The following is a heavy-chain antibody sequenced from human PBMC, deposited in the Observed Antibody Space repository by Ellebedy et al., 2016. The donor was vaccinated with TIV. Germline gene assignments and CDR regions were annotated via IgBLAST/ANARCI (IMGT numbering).Heavy chain of an antibody. Sequence: PGGSLRLSFATSGSTFAGAWRNGVRQAPGTALDWVGRVKSNADGGTTDYAAPVKGRFAISRDDSRATVYLQMNSLKTEDTAVYYCATDHLFKLLGYWGQGTLVTVSP. J-gene: IGHJ4*02. D-gene: IGHD2-15*01. CDR1: GSTFAGAW. CDR3: ATDHLFKLLGY. V-gene: IGHV3-15*07. CDR2: VKSNADGGTT.